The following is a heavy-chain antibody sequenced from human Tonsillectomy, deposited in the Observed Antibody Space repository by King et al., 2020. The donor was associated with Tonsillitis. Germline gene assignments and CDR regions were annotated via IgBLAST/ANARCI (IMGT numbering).Heavy chain of an antibody. CDR1: GYTFSDYS. D-gene: IGHD2-2*01. V-gene: IGHV1-3*01. CDR3: ARAPLVVPADMDY. J-gene: IGHJ4*02. CDR2: NNAAIGDT. Sequence: QLVQSGAEVKKPGASVKVSCKASGYTFSDYSMHWVRQAPGQGLEWMGWNNAAIGDTKYSQKFQGRVTITKDTSASTASMELTSLISEDTAVYYCARAPLVVPADMDYWGQGTLVTVSS.